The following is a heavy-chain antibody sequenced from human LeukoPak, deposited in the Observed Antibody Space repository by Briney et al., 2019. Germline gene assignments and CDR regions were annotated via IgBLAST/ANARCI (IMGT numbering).Heavy chain of an antibody. J-gene: IGHJ3*02. Sequence: SETLSLTCTVSGGSISSYYGSWIRQPPGKGLEWIGYFYYSGSTNYNPSLKSRVTISVDTSKNQFSLKLSSVTAADTAVYYCARVVVVVAHAHDAFDIWGQGTMLTVSS. CDR1: GGSISSYY. CDR3: ARVVVVVAHAHDAFDI. V-gene: IGHV4-59*13. D-gene: IGHD2-15*01. CDR2: FYYSGST.